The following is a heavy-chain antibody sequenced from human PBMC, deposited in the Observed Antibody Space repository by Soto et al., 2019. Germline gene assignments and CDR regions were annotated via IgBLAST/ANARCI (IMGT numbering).Heavy chain of an antibody. Sequence: GGSLRLSCAASGFTCSDYYMSWIRQAPGKGLEWVSYISSSGSTIYYADSVKGRFTISRDNAKNSLYLQMNSLRAEDTAVYYCARAHTYSSGWYFFDYWGQGTLVTVSS. D-gene: IGHD6-19*01. J-gene: IGHJ4*02. CDR3: ARAHTYSSGWYFFDY. V-gene: IGHV3-11*01. CDR2: ISSSGSTI. CDR1: GFTCSDYY.